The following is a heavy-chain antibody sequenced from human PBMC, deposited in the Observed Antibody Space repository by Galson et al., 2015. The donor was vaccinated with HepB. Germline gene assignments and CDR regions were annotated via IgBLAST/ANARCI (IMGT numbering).Heavy chain of an antibody. J-gene: IGHJ5*02. V-gene: IGHV4-59*12. CDR2: TYYNLDT. CDR3: VRDGLSGYEHNWFDT. D-gene: IGHD5-12*01. Sequence: SETLSLTCTVSGVSIGLYPCTWIRQSPGKGLEYIGPTYYNLDTNYRPSLKRRVTISIDTSENKFYLTLTSVTAADTAVYYCVRDGLSGYEHNWFDTWGQGILVTVSS. CDR1: GVSIGLYP.